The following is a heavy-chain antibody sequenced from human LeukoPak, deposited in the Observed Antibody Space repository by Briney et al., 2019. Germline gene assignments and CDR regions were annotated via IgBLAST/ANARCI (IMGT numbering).Heavy chain of an antibody. V-gene: IGHV1-24*01. Sequence: GASVKVSCKVSGDTVTGFSIHWVRQAPGHGLEWMGGFDPEDGARIFAQKFQGRVTMTEDTSTDTAYMDLSSLRSEDTAVYYYATGYTYDYSLYWGQGTLVTVSS. D-gene: IGHD5-18*01. CDR3: ATGYTYDYSLY. J-gene: IGHJ4*02. CDR1: GDTVTGFS. CDR2: FDPEDGAR.